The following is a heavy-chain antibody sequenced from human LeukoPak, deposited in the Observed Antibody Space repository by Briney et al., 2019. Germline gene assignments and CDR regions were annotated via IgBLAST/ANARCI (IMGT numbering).Heavy chain of an antibody. D-gene: IGHD2-21*02. V-gene: IGHV4-4*07. CDR2: ISSTGNT. CDR1: GGSISPYF. J-gene: IGHJ4*02. Sequence: SETLSLTCTVSGGSISPYFWSWIRQPAGKGLEYLGRISSTGNTNYNPSLRSRVTMSVDTSKNQFSLNLRSVTAADTAVYYCARDRVHDSDYWGQGILVIVSS. CDR3: ARDRVHDSDY.